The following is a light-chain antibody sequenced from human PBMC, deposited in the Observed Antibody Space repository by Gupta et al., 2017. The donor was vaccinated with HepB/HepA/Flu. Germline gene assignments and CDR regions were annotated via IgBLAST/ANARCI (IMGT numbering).Light chain of an antibody. Sequence: DIVMTQTPLSLSVTPGQPASISCKSSQSLLHSSGETYLYWFLQKPGQPPQLLIHEISKRFSGVPERFSGSGSGTDFTLKISRVETEDVGVYYCMQSVQPPLTFGEGPRWRSN. CDR3: MQSVQPPLT. CDR2: EIS. J-gene: IGKJ4*01. V-gene: IGKV2D-29*01. CDR1: QSLLHSSGETY.